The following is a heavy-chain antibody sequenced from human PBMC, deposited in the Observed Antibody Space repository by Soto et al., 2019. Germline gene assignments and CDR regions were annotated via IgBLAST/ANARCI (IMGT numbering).Heavy chain of an antibody. Sequence: KAGGSLRLSCAASGFSLRDYYMTWIRQAPGKGLELLSYISPGGDIIKYADPVKGRFIISRDNAKNSLYLHMNSLRAEDTAVYYCTRDPRMTDFWGQGTLVTVSS. CDR3: TRDPRMTDF. CDR2: ISPGGDII. J-gene: IGHJ4*02. CDR1: GFSLRDYY. V-gene: IGHV3-11*01.